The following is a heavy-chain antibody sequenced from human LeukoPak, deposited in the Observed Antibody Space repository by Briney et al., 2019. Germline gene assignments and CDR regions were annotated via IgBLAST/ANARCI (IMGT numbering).Heavy chain of an antibody. CDR1: GGSFSSYY. CDR3: ARDLPITMIGDAFDI. J-gene: IGHJ3*02. Sequence: SETLSLTCTVSGGSFSSYYWSWIRQPAGKGLEWIWRIYASGSTNYNPSLKSRVTMSVDTSKNQVSLKLSSVTAADTAVYYCARDLPITMIGDAFDIWGQGTMVTVPS. V-gene: IGHV4-4*07. CDR2: IYASGST. D-gene: IGHD3-22*01.